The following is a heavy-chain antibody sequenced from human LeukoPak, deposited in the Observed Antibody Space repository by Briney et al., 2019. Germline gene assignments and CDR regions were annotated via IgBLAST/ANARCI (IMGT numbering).Heavy chain of an antibody. Sequence: TGGSLRLSCAASGFTFSSYAMSWVRRAPGKGLEWVSAISGSGGSTYYADSVKGRLTISRDNSKNTLYLQMNSLRAEDTAVYYCAKDYCSSTSCLLDYWGQGTLVTVSS. CDR2: ISGSGGST. V-gene: IGHV3-23*01. CDR3: AKDYCSSTSCLLDY. CDR1: GFTFSSYA. D-gene: IGHD2-2*01. J-gene: IGHJ4*02.